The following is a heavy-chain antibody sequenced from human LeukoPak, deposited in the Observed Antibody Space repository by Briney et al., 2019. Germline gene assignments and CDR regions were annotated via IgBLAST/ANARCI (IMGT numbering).Heavy chain of an antibody. CDR3: ATGFCNRTNCFRAFDI. D-gene: IGHD2-2*01. J-gene: IGHJ3*02. CDR2: ISGSGGST. CDR1: GFTFSSYA. Sequence: GGSLRLSCAASGFTFSSYAMSWVRQAPGKGLEWVSAISGSGGSTYYADSVKGRFTISRDNSKNTLYLQMNSLRAEDTAVYYCATGFCNRTNCFRAFDIWGRGTMATVSS. V-gene: IGHV3-23*01.